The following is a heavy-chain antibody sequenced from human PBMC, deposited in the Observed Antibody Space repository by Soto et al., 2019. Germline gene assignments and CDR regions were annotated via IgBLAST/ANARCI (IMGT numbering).Heavy chain of an antibody. D-gene: IGHD2-21*02. CDR3: DGGFYWGDY. CDR2: ISDSGGST. Sequence: EVQLLESGGGLVQPGGSLRLSCAASGFSFSSYGMSWVRQAPGKGLEWVSTISDSGGSTYYADSVKGRFTISRDNSKNTLYLQMNSLRAEHTAVFYWDGGFYWGDYWGRGTLVTVSS. V-gene: IGHV3-23*01. J-gene: IGHJ4*02. CDR1: GFSFSSYG.